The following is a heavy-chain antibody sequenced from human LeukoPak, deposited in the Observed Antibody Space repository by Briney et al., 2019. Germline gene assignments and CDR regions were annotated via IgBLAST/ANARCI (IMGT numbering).Heavy chain of an antibody. CDR1: GGTFSSYA. V-gene: IGHV1-69*13. CDR3: ASSGDYGYYYYYYYMDV. Sequence: ASVKVSCKASGGTFSSYAISWVRQAPGQGLEWMGGIIPIFGTANYAQKFQGRVTITADESTSTAYMELSSLRSEDTAVYYCASSGDYGYYYYYYYMDVWGKGTTVTVSS. CDR2: IIPIFGTA. D-gene: IGHD4-17*01. J-gene: IGHJ6*03.